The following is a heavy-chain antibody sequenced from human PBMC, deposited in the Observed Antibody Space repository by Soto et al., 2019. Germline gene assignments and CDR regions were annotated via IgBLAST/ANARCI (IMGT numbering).Heavy chain of an antibody. CDR1: GGTFSSYT. CDR3: ARDPSSSWSRRGFDP. D-gene: IGHD6-13*01. V-gene: IGHV1-69*04. J-gene: IGHJ5*02. Sequence: ASVKVSCKASGGTFSSYTISWVRQAPGQGLEWMGRIIPILGIANYAQKFQGRVTITADKSTSTAYMELSSLRSEDTAVYYCARDPSSSWSRRGFDPWGQGTLVTVSS. CDR2: IIPILGIA.